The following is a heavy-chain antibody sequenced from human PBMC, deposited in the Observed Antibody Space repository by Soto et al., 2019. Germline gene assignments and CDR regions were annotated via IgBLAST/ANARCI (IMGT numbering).Heavy chain of an antibody. CDR1: GGSVRSGRYY. Sequence: PXETLSLPVTVSGGSVRSGRYYWSWIRQPPGKVLEWIVYISYSGSTNYNPSLKSRVTISVDTSKNQFYLKLSSVTAADTAVYYCARGAGIYTYGGWFDSWGQGTLVTVSS. CDR2: ISYSGST. J-gene: IGHJ5*01. CDR3: ARGAGIYTYGGWFDS. D-gene: IGHD6-13*01. V-gene: IGHV4-61*01.